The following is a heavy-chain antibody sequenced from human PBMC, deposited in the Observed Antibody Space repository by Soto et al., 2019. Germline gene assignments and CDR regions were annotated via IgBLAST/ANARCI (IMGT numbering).Heavy chain of an antibody. J-gene: IGHJ4*02. CDR3: ARDRGMVITTTGYFDY. V-gene: IGHV3-7*01. Sequence: EVQLVESGGGLVQPGGSLRLSCAASGFTFSTYWMSWVRQAPGKGLEWVANIEQEGSEEYFVDSVKGRFTISRDNAKNSLYLQMNSLRAXDTAVYYCARDRGMVITTTGYFDYWGQGTLVTVSS. CDR2: IEQEGSEE. CDR1: GFTFSTYW. D-gene: IGHD2-15*01.